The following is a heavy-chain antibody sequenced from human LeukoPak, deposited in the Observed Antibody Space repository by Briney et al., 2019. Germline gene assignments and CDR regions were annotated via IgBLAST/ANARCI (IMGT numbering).Heavy chain of an antibody. V-gene: IGHV4-30-4*01. CDR1: SGSISSIHYY. D-gene: IGHD4-23*01. CDR2: IYYSGST. Sequence: SETLSLTCTVSSGSISSIHYYWSWIRQPPGKGLEWIGYIYYSGSTYHNPSLQSRVTISVDTSKNQFSLKLRSVTAADTAEYYCARESTVITGQGRIFTGNYHGMDVWGHGTTVIVSS. J-gene: IGHJ6*02. CDR3: ARESTVITGQGRIFTGNYHGMDV.